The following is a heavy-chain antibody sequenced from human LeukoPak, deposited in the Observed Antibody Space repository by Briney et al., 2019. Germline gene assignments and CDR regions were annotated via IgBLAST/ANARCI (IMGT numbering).Heavy chain of an antibody. CDR1: GYTFTGYY. V-gene: IGHV1-2*02. CDR3: ASRWGFDETGDY. CDR2: INPNSGGT. D-gene: IGHD2-21*01. J-gene: IGHJ4*02. Sequence: ASVKVSCKSSGYTFTGYYMHWVRQAPGQGLEWMGWINPNSGGTNYAQKFQGRVTMTRDTSISTAYMELSRLRSDDTAVYYCASRWGFDETGDYWGQGTLVTVSS.